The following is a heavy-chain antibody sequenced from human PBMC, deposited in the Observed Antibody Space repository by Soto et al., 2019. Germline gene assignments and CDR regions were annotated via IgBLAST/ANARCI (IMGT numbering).Heavy chain of an antibody. Sequence: QVQLVESGGGVVQPGRSLRLSCAASGFTFSSYGMHWVRQAPGKGLEWVAVISYDGSNKYYADSVKGRFTISRDNSKNTLYLQMNSLRAEEKAVYYCEAHSYATYWGQGTMVPVSS. CDR3: EAHSYATY. V-gene: IGHV3-30*03. D-gene: IGHD5-18*01. CDR1: GFTFSSYG. CDR2: ISYDGSNK. J-gene: IGHJ4*02.